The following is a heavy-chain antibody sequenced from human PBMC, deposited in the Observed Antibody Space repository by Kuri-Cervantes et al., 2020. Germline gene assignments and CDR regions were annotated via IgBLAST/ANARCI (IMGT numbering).Heavy chain of an antibody. CDR1: EFTFSSYD. D-gene: IGHD3-10*01. V-gene: IGHV3-13*01. J-gene: IGHJ6*03. Sequence: GGSLRLSCAASEFTFSSYDMHWVRQATGKGLEWVSAIGTAGDTYYPGSVKGRFTISRENAKNSLYLQMNSLRAGDTAVYYCARGSTYGSGNVGYYMDVWGKGTTVTVSS. CDR3: ARGSTYGSGNVGYYMDV. CDR2: IGTAGDT.